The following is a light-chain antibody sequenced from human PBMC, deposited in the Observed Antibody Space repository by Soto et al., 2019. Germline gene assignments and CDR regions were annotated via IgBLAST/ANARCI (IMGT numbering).Light chain of an antibody. CDR1: QSVCSRC. Sequence: EIVLTQSPGTLSLYPGERGTLSCRASQSVCSRCLAWYQQKPGQAPRLLIFGASSRATGIPDTFSGSGSGTDFTLTSSRLEPEDSAVYYCQHYGSTPWTFGQGTKVEI. CDR3: QHYGSTPWT. CDR2: GAS. J-gene: IGKJ1*01. V-gene: IGKV3-20*01.